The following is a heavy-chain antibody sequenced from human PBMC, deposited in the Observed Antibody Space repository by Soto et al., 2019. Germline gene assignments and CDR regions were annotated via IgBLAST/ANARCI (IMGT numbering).Heavy chain of an antibody. V-gene: IGHV3-21*01. Sequence: LRLSCAASGFNFNSYTINWVRQAPGKRLEWLSSISSSGYIFSTDSVRGRFTISRDNAKNSVYLQINSLRAEDTAVYYCARDLGAYYYDSSGYYQGAFDIWGQGTMVTVSS. CDR3: ARDLGAYYYDSSGYYQGAFDI. J-gene: IGHJ3*02. D-gene: IGHD3-22*01. CDR1: GFNFNSYT. CDR2: ISSSGYI.